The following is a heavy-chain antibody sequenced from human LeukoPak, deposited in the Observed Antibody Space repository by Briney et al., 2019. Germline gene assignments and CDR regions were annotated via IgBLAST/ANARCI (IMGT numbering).Heavy chain of an antibody. J-gene: IGHJ4*02. D-gene: IGHD3-10*01. Sequence: ASVPVTCLASVYTFTSYVISWVRQARGQGLAWMGWICAYNGNTNYAQKLKGRVTMTTDTSTSTAYMELRSLRSDDTAVYYCARAALLWFGELLRLVPPDYWGQGTLVTVSS. CDR1: VYTFTSYV. CDR3: ARAALLWFGELLRLVPPDY. CDR2: ICAYNGNT. V-gene: IGHV1-18*01.